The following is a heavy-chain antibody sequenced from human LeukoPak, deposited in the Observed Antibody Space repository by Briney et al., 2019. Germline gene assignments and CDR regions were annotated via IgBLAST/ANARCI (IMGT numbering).Heavy chain of an antibody. CDR1: GFSFSSYG. J-gene: IGHJ4*02. D-gene: IGHD6-19*01. CDR2: IWYDGSNK. CDR3: AKDDPDSSGWWD. Sequence: GGSLRLSCAASGFSFSSYGIHWVRQAPGKGLEWVAVIWYDGSNKYYADSVKGRFTISRDNSKNTLYLQMNSLRAEDTAVYYCAKDDPDSSGWWDWGQGTLVTVSS. V-gene: IGHV3-33*06.